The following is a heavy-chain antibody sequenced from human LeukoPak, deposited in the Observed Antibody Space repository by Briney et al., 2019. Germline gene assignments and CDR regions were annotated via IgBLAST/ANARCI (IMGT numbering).Heavy chain of an antibody. CDR1: GFTFSTYE. V-gene: IGHV3-48*03. D-gene: IGHD2-21*02. J-gene: IGHJ4*02. CDR2: ISGSGSVI. CDR3: ARERNYCGGDCYLN. Sequence: PGGSLRLSCAASGFTFSTYEMNWVRQAPGKGLEWVSYISGSGSVIQYADSVKGLFIISRDNAKNSLYLQMSSLRAEDTAVYYCARERNYCGGDCYLNWGQGTLVTVSS.